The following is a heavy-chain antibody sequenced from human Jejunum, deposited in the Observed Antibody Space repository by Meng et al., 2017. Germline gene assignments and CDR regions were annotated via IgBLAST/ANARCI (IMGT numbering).Heavy chain of an antibody. CDR1: GYTFTSLD. V-gene: IGHV1-8*01. CDR2: MSPNSGNT. Sequence: QVQRVQYGGEVKKPGVSVQVSCNASGYTFTSLDINWVRQATGQGPEGMGWMSPNSGNTGYAQKFQGRVTMTRDTSINTAYMELSSLTSEDTAVYYRARGVTEGVDYWGQGTLVTVSS. CDR3: ARGVTEGVDY. D-gene: IGHD2-21*02. J-gene: IGHJ4*02.